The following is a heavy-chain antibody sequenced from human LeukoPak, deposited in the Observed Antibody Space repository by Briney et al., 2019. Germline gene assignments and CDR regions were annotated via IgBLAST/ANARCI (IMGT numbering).Heavy chain of an antibody. CDR3: ARGKWVAAAGMLDY. V-gene: IGHV4-30-4*01. Sequence: SWVRQPPGKGLEWIGYIYYSGSTYYNPSLKSRVTISVDTSKNQFSLKLSSVTAADTAVYYCARGKWVAAAGMLDYWGQGTLVTVSS. D-gene: IGHD6-13*01. CDR2: IYYSGST. J-gene: IGHJ4*02.